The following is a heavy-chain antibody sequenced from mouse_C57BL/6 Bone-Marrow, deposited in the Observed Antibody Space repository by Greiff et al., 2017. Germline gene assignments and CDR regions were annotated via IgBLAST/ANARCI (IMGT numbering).Heavy chain of an antibody. CDR2: IYPRSGNT. CDR1: GYTFTSYG. CDR3: AREGYYYAMDY. V-gene: IGHV1-81*01. J-gene: IGHJ4*01. Sequence: VQLQQSGAELARPGASVKLSCKASGYTFTSYGISWVKQRTGQGLEWIGEIYPRSGNTYYNEKFKGKATLTADTSSSTAYMELRSLTSEDSAVYLCAREGYYYAMDYWGQGTSVTVSS.